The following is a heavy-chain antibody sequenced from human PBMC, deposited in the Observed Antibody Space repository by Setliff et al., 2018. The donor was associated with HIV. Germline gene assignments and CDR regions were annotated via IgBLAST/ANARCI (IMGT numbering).Heavy chain of an antibody. D-gene: IGHD2-2*01. CDR1: GGSMNSHY. Sequence: ETLSLTCSVFGGSMNSHYWSWIRQPPGKGLEWVSIIYSDDYTKYADSLKGRFTISRDTSKNTLYLQMNSLRAEDTAVYYCARRAYCSSTTCFDNWGQGTLVTVSS. V-gene: IGHV3-66*04. CDR2: IYSDDYT. J-gene: IGHJ4*02. CDR3: ARRAYCSSTTCFDN.